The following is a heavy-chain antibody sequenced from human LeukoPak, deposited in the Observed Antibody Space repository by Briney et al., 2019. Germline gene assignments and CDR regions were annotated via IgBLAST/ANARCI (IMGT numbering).Heavy chain of an antibody. CDR1: GGSFSGYY. Sequence: PSETLSLTCAVYGGSFSGYYWSWIRQPPGKGLEWIGEINHSGSTNYNPSLKSRVTISVDTSKNQFSLKLSSVTAADTAVYYCAREYYYDSSGYYWGGFDYWGQGTLVTVSS. CDR2: INHSGST. CDR3: AREYYYDSSGYYWGGFDY. V-gene: IGHV4-34*01. J-gene: IGHJ4*02. D-gene: IGHD3-22*01.